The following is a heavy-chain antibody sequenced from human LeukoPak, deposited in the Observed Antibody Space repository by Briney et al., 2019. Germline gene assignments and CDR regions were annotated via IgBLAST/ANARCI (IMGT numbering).Heavy chain of an antibody. CDR2: ISYGGSS. V-gene: IGHV4-39*07. D-gene: IGHD6-13*01. CDR1: GGSISSSSYY. CDR3: ARVGSSWTRDYYFDY. J-gene: IGHJ4*02. Sequence: KPSETLSLTCTVSGGSISSSSYYWGWIRQPPGKGLEWIGSISYGGSSYYDPSLKSRVTTSVDTSKNQFSLKLSSVTAADTALYYCARVGSSWTRDYYFDYWAREPWSPSPQ.